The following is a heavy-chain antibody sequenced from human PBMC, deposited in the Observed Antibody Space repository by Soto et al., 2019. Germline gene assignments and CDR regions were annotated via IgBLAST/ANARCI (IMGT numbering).Heavy chain of an antibody. CDR3: ARGEGSGSNALGY. J-gene: IGHJ4*02. V-gene: IGHV3-66*01. CDR2: IQDSGSI. D-gene: IGHD3-10*01. Sequence: EVLLEESGGGLVQPGGSLRLSCAASGFTVSNNYMTWVRQAPGKGLEWASVIQDSGSISYLDSVRDRFTISRDSSKNTVFLQMNSLRPDDTAVYFCARGEGSGSNALGYWGQGTLVTVSS. CDR1: GFTVSNNY.